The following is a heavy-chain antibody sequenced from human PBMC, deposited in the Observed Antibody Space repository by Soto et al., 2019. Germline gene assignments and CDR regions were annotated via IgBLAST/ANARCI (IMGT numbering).Heavy chain of an antibody. D-gene: IGHD3-16*01. V-gene: IGHV3-7*01. CDR1: GFMFSTYL. J-gene: IGHJ6*02. CDR3: VGALTYEVPYYYYGMDV. CDR2: IRQGGNEE. Sequence: EVQLVESGGGLVQPGGSLRLSCTASGFMFSTYLMSWVRQAPGKGLEWVANIRQGGNEEFYVDSVKGRFTISRDNAKKSLYLQMNSLRAEDTAVYYCVGALTYEVPYYYYGMDVWGQGTTVTVSS.